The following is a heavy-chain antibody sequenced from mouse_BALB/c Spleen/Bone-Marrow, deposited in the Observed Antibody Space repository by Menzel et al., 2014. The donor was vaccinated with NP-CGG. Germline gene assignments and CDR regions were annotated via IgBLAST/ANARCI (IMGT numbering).Heavy chain of an antibody. Sequence: EVQVVESGGGLVQPGGSLKLSCAASGFDFSRYWMSWVRQAPGKGLEWIGEINPDSSTINYTPSLKDKFIISRDNAKKTLYLQMSKVRSEVTALYYCARLGYYGGFAYWGQGTLVTVSA. CDR2: INPDSSTI. J-gene: IGHJ3*01. D-gene: IGHD2-3*01. CDR3: ARLGYYGGFAY. CDR1: GFDFSRYW. V-gene: IGHV4-1*02.